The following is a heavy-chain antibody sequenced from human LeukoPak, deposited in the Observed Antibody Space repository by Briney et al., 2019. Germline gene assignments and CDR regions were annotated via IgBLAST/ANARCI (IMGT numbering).Heavy chain of an antibody. CDR2: IGGSSRSM. V-gene: IGHV3-21*01. CDR3: ARELDEGFDY. CDR1: GLSFTDYE. J-gene: IGHJ4*02. Sequence: GGSLRLSCVASGLSFTDYEMNWVRQAPGKGLEWVSSIGGSSRSMYYADSVKGRFTISRDNAKNSLFLQMNSLRAEDTAVYYCARELDEGFDYCGQGTLVTVSS. D-gene: IGHD3-9*01.